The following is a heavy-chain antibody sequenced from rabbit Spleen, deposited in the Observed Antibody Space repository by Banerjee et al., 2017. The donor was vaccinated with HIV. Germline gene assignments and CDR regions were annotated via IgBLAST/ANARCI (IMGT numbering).Heavy chain of an antibody. CDR3: ARDTSSSFSSYGMDL. Sequence: QEQLEESGGDLVKPEGSLTLTCTASGFSFSFNYYMCWVRQAPGKGLELIACIYADSGYTHYATWAKGRFTISKTSSTTVTLQMTSLTAADTATYFCARDTSSSFSSYGMDLWGPGTLVTVS. D-gene: IGHD1-1*01. CDR2: IYADSGYT. J-gene: IGHJ6*01. CDR1: GFSFSFNYY. V-gene: IGHV1S45*01.